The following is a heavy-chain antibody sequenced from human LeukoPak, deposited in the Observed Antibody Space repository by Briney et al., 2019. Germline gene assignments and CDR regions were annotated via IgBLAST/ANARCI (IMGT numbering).Heavy chain of an antibody. J-gene: IGHJ4*02. CDR1: GFTFGRYG. CDR3: ARDNYYDSSGLGY. V-gene: IGHV3-33*01. D-gene: IGHD3-22*01. CDR2: ISYDGSNK. Sequence: PGGSLRLSCAASGFTFGRYGMHWVRQAPGKGLEWVALISYDGSNKYYADSVKGRFTISRDNAKNSLYLQMNSLRAEDTAVYYCARDNYYDSSGLGYWGQGTLVTVSS.